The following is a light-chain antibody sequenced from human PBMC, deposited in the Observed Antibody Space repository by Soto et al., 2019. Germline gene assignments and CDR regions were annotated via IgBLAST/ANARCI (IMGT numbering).Light chain of an antibody. Sequence: DIQMTQSPSSLSASVGDRVTITCRTIQSISTYLNWYPKKTGKAPKLLIYAASSLQSGVPSRFSGSGSGTDFTLTISSLQTEDFATYYCQQLITYPQTFGQGTKVDIK. CDR1: QSISTY. CDR2: AAS. CDR3: QQLITYPQT. J-gene: IGKJ1*01. V-gene: IGKV1-39*01.